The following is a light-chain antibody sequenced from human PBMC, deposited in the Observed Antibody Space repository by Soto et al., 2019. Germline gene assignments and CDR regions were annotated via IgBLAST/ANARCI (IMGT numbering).Light chain of an antibody. J-gene: IGLJ2*01. V-gene: IGLV1-51*01. CDR3: ASWDNRLSAVL. CDR1: SSNIGSNY. CDR2: DDH. Sequence: QAVVTQPPSVSAAPGQTVTISCSGSSSNIGSNYVYWYQHLPGTAPKLLVFDDHKRPSLIPGRFAASKSGTSATLGIAGLQTGDEADYYWASWDNRLSAVLFGGGTKLTVL.